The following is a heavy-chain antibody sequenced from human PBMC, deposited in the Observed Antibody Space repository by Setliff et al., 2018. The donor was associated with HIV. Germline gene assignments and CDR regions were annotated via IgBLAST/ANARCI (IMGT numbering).Heavy chain of an antibody. CDR2: IHYSGIT. D-gene: IGHD3-9*01. CDR3: ARYKCINFACVGFDI. J-gene: IGHJ3*02. CDR1: SDSINSHW. Sequence: NPSETLSLTCTVSSDSINSHWWSWIRQPPGKGLEWTGSIHYSGITHYNPSLKSRLTMSVDTSKNQVSLKLTSVTAADTAVYYCARYKCINFACVGFDIWGQGTVVTVSS. V-gene: IGHV4-59*11.